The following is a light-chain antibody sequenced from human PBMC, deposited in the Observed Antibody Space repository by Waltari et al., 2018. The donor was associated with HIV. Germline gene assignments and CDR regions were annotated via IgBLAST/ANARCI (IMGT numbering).Light chain of an antibody. J-gene: IGKJ4*01. CDR3: QQFNGYPLT. Sequence: AIHLTQSPSSLCASLGDRVTLTCLASQCIGTALAWYQQKPGAPPHLLIYDASHLQSGVPSRFSGSGSGTDFTLTITSLQPGDVGSYSCQQFNGYPLTFGGGTKVDIK. CDR2: DAS. V-gene: IGKV1-13*02. CDR1: QCIGTA.